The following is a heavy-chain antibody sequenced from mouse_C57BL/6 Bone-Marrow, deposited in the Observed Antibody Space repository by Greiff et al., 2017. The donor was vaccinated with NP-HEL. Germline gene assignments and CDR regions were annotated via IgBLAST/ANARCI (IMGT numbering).Heavy chain of an antibody. CDR3: TNCYSNYGGYAMDY. D-gene: IGHD2-5*01. Sequence: VQLQQSGAELVRPGASVKLSCTASGFNIKDYYMHWVKQRPEQGLEWIGRIDPEDGDTEYAPKFQGKATMTADTSSNTAYLQLSSLTSEDTAVYYCTNCYSNYGGYAMDYWGQGTSGTVSS. CDR1: GFNIKDYY. CDR2: IDPEDGDT. V-gene: IGHV14-1*01. J-gene: IGHJ4*01.